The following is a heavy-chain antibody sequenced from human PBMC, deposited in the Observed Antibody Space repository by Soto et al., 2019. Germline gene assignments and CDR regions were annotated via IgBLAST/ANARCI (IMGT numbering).Heavy chain of an antibody. V-gene: IGHV3-30*18. CDR3: AKEPSGARGWYYDNSGTADY. D-gene: IGHD6-19*01. CDR2: ISSDGSNK. CDR1: GFTFSSYG. Sequence: QVQLVESGGGVVQPGRSLRLSCAASGFTFSSYGMHWVRQAPGKGLEWVAVISSDGSNKYYADSVKVRFTISRDNSKNTLYLQMNSLRAEDTAVYYCAKEPSGARGWYYDNSGTADYWGQGTLVTVSS. J-gene: IGHJ4*02.